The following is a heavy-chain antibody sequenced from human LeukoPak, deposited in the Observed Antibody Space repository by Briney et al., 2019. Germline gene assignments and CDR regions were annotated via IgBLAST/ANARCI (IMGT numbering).Heavy chain of an antibody. CDR2: INHSGGT. V-gene: IGHV4-34*01. Sequence: SETLSLTCAVYGGSFSGFYWSWIRQPPGKGLELVGEINHSGGTNYNPFLKSRVTISVDTSKNQFSLKVTSVTAADTAVYYCARGPEDILVVPLDYWGQGTVVTVSS. CDR3: ARGPEDILVVPLDY. CDR1: GGSFSGFY. J-gene: IGHJ4*02. D-gene: IGHD2-2*01.